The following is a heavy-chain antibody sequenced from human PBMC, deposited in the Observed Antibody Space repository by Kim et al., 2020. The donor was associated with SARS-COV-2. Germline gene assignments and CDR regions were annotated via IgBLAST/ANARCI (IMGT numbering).Heavy chain of an antibody. CDR3: TRGLVGPTSTRSLDI. V-gene: IGHV1-18*01. J-gene: IGHJ3*02. CDR1: GYTFISYG. CDR2: ISAFNGNT. D-gene: IGHD2-2*01. Sequence: ASVKVSCKASGYTFISYGISWVRQAPGQGLEWMGWISAFNGNTVYAQKLQGRVTMTTDTSTNTAYVELRSLTSDDTAVYFCTRGLVGPTSTRSLDIWGQGTMVIVSS.